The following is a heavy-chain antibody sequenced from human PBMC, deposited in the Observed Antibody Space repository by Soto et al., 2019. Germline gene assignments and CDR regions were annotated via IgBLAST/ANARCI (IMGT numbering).Heavy chain of an antibody. D-gene: IGHD5-12*01. J-gene: IGHJ6*02. Sequence: SLRLSCTASGFTFGDYAMSWVRQAPGKGLEWVGFIRSKAYGGTTEYAASVKGRFTISRDDSKSIAYLQMNSLKTEDTAVYYCTRDGVEMATIDYYYGMDVWGQGTTVTVSS. V-gene: IGHV3-49*04. CDR1: GFTFGDYA. CDR3: TRDGVEMATIDYYYGMDV. CDR2: IRSKAYGGTT.